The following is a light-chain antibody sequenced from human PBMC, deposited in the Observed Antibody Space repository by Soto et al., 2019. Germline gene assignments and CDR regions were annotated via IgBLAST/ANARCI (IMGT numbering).Light chain of an antibody. V-gene: IGKV3-20*01. CDR1: QSVSSSY. J-gene: IGKJ1*01. Sequence: EIVLTQSPGTLSLSPGERATLSCRASQSVSSSYLAWYQQKPGQAPRLLIYGASSRATGTPDRFSGSGSGKDFTLTISRLEPEDFAVYYCQHYGDSPVTFGQGTKV. CDR3: QHYGDSPVT. CDR2: GAS.